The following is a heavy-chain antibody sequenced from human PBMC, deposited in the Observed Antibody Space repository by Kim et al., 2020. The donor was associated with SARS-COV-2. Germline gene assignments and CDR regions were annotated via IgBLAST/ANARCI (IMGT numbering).Heavy chain of an antibody. CDR2: IYSGGST. Sequence: GGSLRLSCAASGFTVSSNYMSWVRQAPGKGLEWVSVIYSGGSTYYADSVKGRFTISRDNSKNTLYLQMNSLRAEDTAVYYCARDMAGEMATTKSLNYYYYGMDVWGQGTTVTVSS. J-gene: IGHJ6*02. V-gene: IGHV3-53*01. CDR3: ARDMAGEMATTKSLNYYYYGMDV. D-gene: IGHD3-16*01. CDR1: GFTVSSNY.